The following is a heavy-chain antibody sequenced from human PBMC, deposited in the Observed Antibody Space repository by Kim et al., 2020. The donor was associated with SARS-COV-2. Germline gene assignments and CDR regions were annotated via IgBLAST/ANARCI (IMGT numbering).Heavy chain of an antibody. CDR2: ISYDGSNK. CDR3: ARDGSLYYGMDV. Sequence: GGSLRLSCAASGFTFSSYAMHWVRQAPGKGLEWVAVISYDGSNKYYADSVKGRFTISRDNSKNTLYLQMNSLRAEDTAVYYCARDGSLYYGMDVWGQGTTVTVSS. CDR1: GFTFSSYA. V-gene: IGHV3-30*04. J-gene: IGHJ6*02.